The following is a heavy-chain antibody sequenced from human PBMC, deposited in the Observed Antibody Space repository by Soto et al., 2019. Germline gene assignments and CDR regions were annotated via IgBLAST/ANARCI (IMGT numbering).Heavy chain of an antibody. V-gene: IGHV3-23*01. D-gene: IGHD5-18*01. CDR2: INDSGGRT. CDR1: GFTFRNYG. CDR3: ARDPFWYDNGYHNIDY. Sequence: GSLRLSCATSGFTFRNYGMSWVRQAPGKGLEWVSSINDSGGRTYYADSVKGRFTISRDTSKNTVYLQMNSLRTEDTAVYYCARDPFWYDNGYHNIDYWGQGTLVIVSS. J-gene: IGHJ4*02.